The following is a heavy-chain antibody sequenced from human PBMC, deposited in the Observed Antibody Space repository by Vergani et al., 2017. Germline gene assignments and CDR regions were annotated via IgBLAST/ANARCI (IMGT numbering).Heavy chain of an antibody. J-gene: IGHJ3*01. V-gene: IGHV4-59*08. D-gene: IGHD1-26*01. CDR3: ATTSGCYYGGPF. CDR1: GGSISSYY. Sequence: QVQLQESGPGLVKPSETLSLTCTVSGGSISSYYWSWIRQPPGKGLEWIGYIYYSGSTNYNPSLKSRVTISVDTSKKQFSLKLSSVTAADPAVYYCATTSGCYYGGPFWGQGTMVTVSS. CDR2: IYYSGST.